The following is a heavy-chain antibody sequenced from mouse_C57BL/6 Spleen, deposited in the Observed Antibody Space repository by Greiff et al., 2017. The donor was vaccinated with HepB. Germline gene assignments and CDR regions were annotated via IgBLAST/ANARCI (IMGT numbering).Heavy chain of an antibody. CDR1: GYAFSSSW. J-gene: IGHJ1*03. CDR2: IYPGDGDT. CDR3: ARSGLRRDDWYFDV. V-gene: IGHV1-82*01. D-gene: IGHD2-4*01. Sequence: QVQLQQSGPELVKPGASVKISCKASGYAFSSSWMNWVKQRPGKGLEWIGRIYPGDGDTNYNGKFKGKATLTADKSSSTAYMQLSSLTSEDSAVYFCARSGLRRDDWYFDVWGTGTTVTVSS.